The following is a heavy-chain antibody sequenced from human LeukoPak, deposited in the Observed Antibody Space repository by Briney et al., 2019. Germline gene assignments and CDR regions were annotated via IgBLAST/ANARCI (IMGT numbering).Heavy chain of an antibody. CDR1: GFTFSSYA. CDR3: AKAPIVVVPAAIAEYFQH. D-gene: IGHD2-2*01. J-gene: IGHJ1*01. CDR2: ISGSGGST. Sequence: PGGSLRLSCAASGFTFSSYAMSWVRQAPGKGLEWVSAISGSGGSTYYADSVKGRFTISRDNSKNTLYLQMNSLRAEDTAVYYCAKAPIVVVPAAIAEYFQHWGQGTLVTVSS. V-gene: IGHV3-23*01.